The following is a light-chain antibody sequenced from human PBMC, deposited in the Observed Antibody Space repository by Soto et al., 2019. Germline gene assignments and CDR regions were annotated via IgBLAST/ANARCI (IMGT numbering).Light chain of an antibody. V-gene: IGLV1-47*01. CDR1: SSDIGAGYD. CDR2: RNN. CDR3: AAWDDSLSVYV. Sequence: QSVLTQPPSVSGAPGQRVTISCTGSSSDIGAGYDVHWYQQLPGTAPKLLIFRNNQRPSGVPDRFSDSKSGTSASLAISGLRSEDEADYYCAAWDDSLSVYVFGTGTKLTVL. J-gene: IGLJ1*01.